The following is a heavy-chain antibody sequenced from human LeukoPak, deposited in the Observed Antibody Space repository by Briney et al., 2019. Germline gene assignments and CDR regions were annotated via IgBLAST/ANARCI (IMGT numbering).Heavy chain of an antibody. CDR3: ASSWELLSSYAFDI. CDR1: GYTFSGSY. D-gene: IGHD1-26*01. CDR2: INPNSGDT. V-gene: IGHV1-2*06. J-gene: IGHJ3*02. Sequence: GASVKVSCKASGYTFSGSYIHWVRQAPGQGLEWMGRINPNSGDTNYAQNFQGRVTMTRDTSISTAYMELSRLRSDDTAVYYCASSWELLSSYAFDIWGQGTMVTVSS.